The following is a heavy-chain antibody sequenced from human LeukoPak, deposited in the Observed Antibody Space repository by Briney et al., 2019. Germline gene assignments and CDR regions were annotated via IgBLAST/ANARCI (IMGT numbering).Heavy chain of an antibody. CDR2: ISGYNGNT. Sequence: ASVKVSCKASGYTFKTYGITWVRQAPGQGLEWMGWISGYNGNTNYAQKFQGRVTMTTDTFTSTAYMELRSLRYDDTAVYYCARGEPGGGGTLVDYWGQGTLVTVAS. CDR1: GYTFKTYG. V-gene: IGHV1-18*01. D-gene: IGHD1-26*01. CDR3: ARGEPGGGGTLVDY. J-gene: IGHJ4*02.